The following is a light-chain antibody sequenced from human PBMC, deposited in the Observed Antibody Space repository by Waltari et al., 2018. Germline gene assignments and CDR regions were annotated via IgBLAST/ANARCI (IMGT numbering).Light chain of an antibody. CDR3: SSYAGSNNYVV. CDR2: EVS. V-gene: IGLV2-8*01. Sequence: QSALTQPPSASVSPGQSVPISCTGTTRAVAVYNYVSWYQQTPGKAPKLMIYEVSKRPSGVPDRFSGSKSGNTASLTVSGLQAEDEADYYCSSYAGSNNYVVFGGGTKLTVL. J-gene: IGLJ2*01. CDR1: TRAVAVYNY.